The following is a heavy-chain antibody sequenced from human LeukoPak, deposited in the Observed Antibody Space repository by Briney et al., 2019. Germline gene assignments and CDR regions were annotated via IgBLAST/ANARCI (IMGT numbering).Heavy chain of an antibody. V-gene: IGHV3-20*04. Sequence: GGSLRLSCAASGFTFSSYSMNWVRQAPGKGLEWVSGINWNGGSTGYADSVKGRFTISRDNAKNSLYLQMNSLRAEDTALYYCARMGCSSTSCYPFRYYYYMDVWGKGTTVTVSS. CDR2: INWNGGST. CDR1: GFTFSSYS. D-gene: IGHD2-2*01. CDR3: ARMGCSSTSCYPFRYYYYMDV. J-gene: IGHJ6*03.